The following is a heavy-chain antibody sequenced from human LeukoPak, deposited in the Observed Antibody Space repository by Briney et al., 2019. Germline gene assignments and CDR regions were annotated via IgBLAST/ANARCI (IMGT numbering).Heavy chain of an antibody. D-gene: IGHD3-10*01. CDR2: IYYSGST. CDR1: GGSISSGGYY. CDR3: ARRIGEGSVRNWFDP. Sequence: PSETLSLTCTVSGGSISSGGYYWSWIRQHPGKGLEWIGYIYYSGSTYYNPSLKSRVTISVDTSKNQFSLKLSSVTAADTAVYYCARRIGEGSVRNWFDPWGQGTLVTVSS. J-gene: IGHJ5*02. V-gene: IGHV4-31*03.